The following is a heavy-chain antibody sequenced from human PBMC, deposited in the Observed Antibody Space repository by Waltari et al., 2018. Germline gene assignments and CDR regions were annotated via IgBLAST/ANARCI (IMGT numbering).Heavy chain of an antibody. Sequence: QVQLVQSGAEVKKPGSSVKVSCKASGGTFSSYAISWVRQAPGQGLEWMGGIIPIFGTAKYAQKFQGRVTITADESTSTAYMELSSLRSEDTAVYYCARDRTLCSGGSCYSSHWFDPWGQGTLVTVSS. D-gene: IGHD2-15*01. CDR3: ARDRTLCSGGSCYSSHWFDP. CDR1: GGTFSSYA. CDR2: IIPIFGTA. V-gene: IGHV1-69*12. J-gene: IGHJ5*02.